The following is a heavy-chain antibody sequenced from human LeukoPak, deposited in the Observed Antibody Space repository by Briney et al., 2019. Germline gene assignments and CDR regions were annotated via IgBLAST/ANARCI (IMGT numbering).Heavy chain of an antibody. CDR1: GYTFTSYG. D-gene: IGHD3-3*01. V-gene: IGHV1-18*01. CDR2: ISAYNGNT. J-gene: IGHJ4*02. Sequence: GASVKVSCKASGYTFTSYGISWVRQAPGQGLEWMGWISAYNGNTNYAQKLQGRVTKTTDTSTSTAYMELRSLRSDDTAVYYCARDRGITIFGVVIIPAYWGQGTLVTVSS. CDR3: ARDRGITIFGVVIIPAY.